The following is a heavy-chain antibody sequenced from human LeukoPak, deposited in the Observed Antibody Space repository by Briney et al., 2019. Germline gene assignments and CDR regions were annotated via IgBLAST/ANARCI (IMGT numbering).Heavy chain of an antibody. V-gene: IGHV1-18*01. CDR2: ISAYNGNT. J-gene: IGHJ6*02. Sequence: ASVKASCKASGYTFTSYGISWVRQAPGQGLEWMGWISAYNGNTNYAQKLQGRVTMTTDTSTSTAYMGLRSLRSDDTAVYYCARGAYSYGPKYYYYGMDVWGQGTTVTVSS. CDR3: ARGAYSYGPKYYYYGMDV. D-gene: IGHD5-18*01. CDR1: GYTFTSYG.